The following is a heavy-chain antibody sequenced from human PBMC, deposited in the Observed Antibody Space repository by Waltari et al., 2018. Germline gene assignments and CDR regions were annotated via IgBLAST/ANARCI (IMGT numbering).Heavy chain of an antibody. CDR3: TREGGISGYFDI. CDR2: IHSSGNI. J-gene: IGHJ4*02. V-gene: IGHV3-66*01. CDR1: GFSVRNNY. Sequence: EAQIVESGGTLVQTGESLRLSCLVSGFSVRNNYMSWVRPAPGKGLEWVSFIHSSGNIFFACSVGGRFTISNDTSKNTVYLQMSGLRAEDTAVYYCTREGGISGYFDIWGQGSLVTVSS. D-gene: IGHD2-15*01.